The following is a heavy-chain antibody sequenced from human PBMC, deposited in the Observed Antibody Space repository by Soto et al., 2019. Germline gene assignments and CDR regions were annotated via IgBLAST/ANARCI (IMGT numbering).Heavy chain of an antibody. J-gene: IGHJ4*02. CDR2: IYYSGST. Sequence: TLSLTCTVSGGYSISGGYYWSWIRQHPGKGLEWIGYIYYSGSTYYNPSLKSRVTISVDTSKNQFSLKLSSVTAADTAVYYCARLFGERKVFDYWGQGTLVTVSS. CDR1: GGYSISGGYY. V-gene: IGHV4-31*03. CDR3: ARLFGERKVFDY. D-gene: IGHD3-16*01.